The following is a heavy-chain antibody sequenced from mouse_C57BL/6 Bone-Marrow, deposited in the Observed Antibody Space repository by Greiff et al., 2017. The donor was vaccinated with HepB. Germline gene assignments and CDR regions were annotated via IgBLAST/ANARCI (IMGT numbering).Heavy chain of an antibody. J-gene: IGHJ1*03. CDR3: ARSHYYGSSPYWYFDV. CDR2: IYPGSGNT. D-gene: IGHD1-1*01. CDR1: GYSFTSYY. Sequence: VQLQQSGPELVKPGASVKISCKASGYSFTSYYIHWVKQRPGQGLEWIGWIYPGSGNTKYNQKFKGKATLTVDKSSSTAYMQLSSLTSEDSAVYYCARSHYYGSSPYWYFDVWGTGTTVTVSS. V-gene: IGHV1-66*01.